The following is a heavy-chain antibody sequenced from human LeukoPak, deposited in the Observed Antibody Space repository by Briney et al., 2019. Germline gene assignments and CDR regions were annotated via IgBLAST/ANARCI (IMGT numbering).Heavy chain of an antibody. D-gene: IGHD3-22*01. Sequence: SGPTLVKPTQTLTLTCTFSGSSLSTSRVDVACIRQPPGKTLQWPGFIYWNDDKRYSPSLKSRLTITKDTSKDQVVLTMTNMYPVDTATYYCAHTNDDSSGYYYVWYFDLWGRGTLVTVSS. CDR3: AHTNDDSSGYYYVWYFDL. CDR2: IYWNDDK. CDR1: GSSLSTSRVD. J-gene: IGHJ2*01. V-gene: IGHV2-5*01.